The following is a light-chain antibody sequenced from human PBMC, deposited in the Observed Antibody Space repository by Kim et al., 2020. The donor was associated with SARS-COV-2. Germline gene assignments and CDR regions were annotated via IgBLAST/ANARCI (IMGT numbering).Light chain of an antibody. CDR2: QNT. J-gene: IGLJ1*01. CDR1: KLEDRN. CDR3: QAWHSSTYV. V-gene: IGLV3-1*01. Sequence: VSPGQTASITCSGDKLEDRNVCWYQQKPGQSPVLVIYQNTKRPSGIPERFSGSNSGNTATLTISGTQAMDEADYYCQAWHSSTYVFGTGTKVTVL.